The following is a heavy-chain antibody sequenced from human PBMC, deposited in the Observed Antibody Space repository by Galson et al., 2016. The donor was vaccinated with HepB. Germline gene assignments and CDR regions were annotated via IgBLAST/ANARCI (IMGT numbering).Heavy chain of an antibody. Sequence: SLRLSCAASGFTFNSYAMNWVRQAPGKGLEWISLISDNGHATYYADPVRGRFSIARDNSKNTLYLQMNSLRAEDTAVYYCARDPNGDYFGAFDFWGQGTMVTVSS. J-gene: IGHJ3*01. CDR2: ISDNGHAT. CDR1: GFTFNSYA. CDR3: ARDPNGDYFGAFDF. V-gene: IGHV3-23*01. D-gene: IGHD4-17*01.